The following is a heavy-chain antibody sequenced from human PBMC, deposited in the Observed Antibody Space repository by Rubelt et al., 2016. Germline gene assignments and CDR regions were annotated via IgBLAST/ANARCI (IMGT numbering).Heavy chain of an antibody. Sequence: QVQLVQSGAEVKKPGASVKVSCKASGYTFTGYYMHWVRQAPGQGLEWMGWINPNSGGSNYAQKFQGRVTMTSDRSISTAYMELVRRVSDDTVGYYFASDLSGWDDFDYWGQGTLVTVSS. CDR3: ASDLSGWDDFDY. D-gene: IGHD6-19*01. V-gene: IGHV1-2*02. CDR1: GYTFTGYY. CDR2: INPNSGGS. J-gene: IGHJ4*02.